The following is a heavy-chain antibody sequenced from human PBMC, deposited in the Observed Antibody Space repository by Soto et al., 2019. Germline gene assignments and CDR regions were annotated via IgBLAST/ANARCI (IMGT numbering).Heavy chain of an antibody. CDR2: ISWNSGSI. Sequence: EVQLVESGGGLVQPGRSLRLSCAASGFTFDDYAMHWVRQAPGKGLEWVSGISWNSGSIGYADSVKGRFTISRDNAKNSLDLQMNSLRAEDTALYYCAKDITGTTEYYFDYWGQGTLVTVSS. D-gene: IGHD1-1*01. V-gene: IGHV3-9*01. CDR1: GFTFDDYA. CDR3: AKDITGTTEYYFDY. J-gene: IGHJ4*02.